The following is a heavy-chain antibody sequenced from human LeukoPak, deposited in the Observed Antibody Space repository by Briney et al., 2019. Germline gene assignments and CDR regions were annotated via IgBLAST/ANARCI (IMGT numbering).Heavy chain of an antibody. CDR1: GGSFAGYY. D-gene: IGHD1-1*01. Sequence: SETLSLTCAVYGGSFAGYYWSWIRQSPGKGLQWIAEVNHRGDTNYNPSVKGRVTISVDTSKNQFSLKVTSLTAADTAVYYCARGPTISETGYFDYWGQGTLVTVSS. CDR2: VNHRGDT. CDR3: ARGPTISETGYFDY. V-gene: IGHV4-34*01. J-gene: IGHJ4*03.